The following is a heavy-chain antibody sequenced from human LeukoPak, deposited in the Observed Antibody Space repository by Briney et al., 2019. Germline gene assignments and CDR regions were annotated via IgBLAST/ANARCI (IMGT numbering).Heavy chain of an antibody. V-gene: IGHV4-4*07. J-gene: IGHJ4*02. CDR2: IYTSGST. CDR3: AREGGDHCGGDCYTCYFDY. CDR1: GGSISSYY. D-gene: IGHD2-21*01. Sequence: SETLSLTCTVSGGSISSYYWSWIRQPAGKGLEWIGRIYTSGSTNYNPSLKSRVTMSVDTSKNQFSLKLSSVTAADTAVYYCAREGGDHCGGDCYTCYFDYWGQGTLVTVSS.